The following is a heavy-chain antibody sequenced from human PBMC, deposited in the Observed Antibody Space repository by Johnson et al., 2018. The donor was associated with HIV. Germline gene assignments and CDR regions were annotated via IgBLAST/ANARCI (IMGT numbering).Heavy chain of an antibody. V-gene: IGHV3-23*04. D-gene: IGHD4-17*01. Sequence: VQLVESGGGLVQPGGSLRLSCAASGFTFSSYAMSWVRQAPGKGLEWVSAISGSGGSTYYADSVKGRFTISRDNSKNTLYMQMNSLSAEDTAVYYCARSPETGDRLWRAFDIWGQGTMVTVSS. J-gene: IGHJ3*02. CDR2: ISGSGGST. CDR1: GFTFSSYA. CDR3: ARSPETGDRLWRAFDI.